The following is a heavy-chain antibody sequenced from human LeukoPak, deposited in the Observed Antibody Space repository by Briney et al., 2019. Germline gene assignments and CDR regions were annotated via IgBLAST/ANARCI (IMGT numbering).Heavy chain of an antibody. Sequence: GGSLRLSCAASGFTFSGYWMSWVRQAPGKGLEWVANIKKDGSGKYYVDSVKGRFTISRDNVNNSLYLQMNSLRAEDTAVYYCARGGGWYPDYWGQGTLVTVSS. D-gene: IGHD6-19*01. CDR2: IKKDGSGK. V-gene: IGHV3-7*03. CDR1: GFTFSGYW. J-gene: IGHJ4*02. CDR3: ARGGGWYPDY.